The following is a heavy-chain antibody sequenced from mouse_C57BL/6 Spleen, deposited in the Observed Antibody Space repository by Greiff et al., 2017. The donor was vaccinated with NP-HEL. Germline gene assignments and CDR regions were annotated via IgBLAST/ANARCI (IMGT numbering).Heavy chain of an antibody. J-gene: IGHJ2*01. CDR1: GYTFTSYW. CDR3: ARGGKGDYFDY. Sequence: QVQLKQPGAELVMPGASVKLSCKASGYTFTSYWMHWVKQRPGQGLEWIGEIDPSDSYTNYNQKFKGKSTLTVDKSSSTAYMQLSSLTSEDSAVYYCARGGKGDYFDYWGQGTTLTVSS. CDR2: IDPSDSYT. V-gene: IGHV1-69*01.